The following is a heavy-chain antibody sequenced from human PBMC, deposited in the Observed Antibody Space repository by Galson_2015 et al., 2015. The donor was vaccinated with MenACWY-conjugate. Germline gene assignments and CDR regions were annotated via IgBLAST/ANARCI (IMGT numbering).Heavy chain of an antibody. CDR3: ARVVYGSGNYFNNHYFDY. D-gene: IGHD3-10*01. V-gene: IGHV3-11*05. Sequence: SLRLSCAASGFTFSDYYMSWVRQAPGKGLEWVSYITSSSTYTNYADSVKGRFTISRDNAKNSLYLQMNSLRAEDTAVYYCARVVYGSGNYFNNHYFDYWGQGTLVTVSS. CDR1: GFTFSDYY. CDR2: ITSSSTYT. J-gene: IGHJ4*02.